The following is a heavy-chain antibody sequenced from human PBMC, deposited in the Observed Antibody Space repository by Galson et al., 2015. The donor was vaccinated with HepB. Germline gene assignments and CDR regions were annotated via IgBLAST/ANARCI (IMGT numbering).Heavy chain of an antibody. CDR1: EFTFSNYW. CDR2: INPDGSEK. Sequence: SLRLSCAASEFTFSNYWMNWVRQAPGKGLEWVANINPDGSEKSYVASLKGRFTISRDNSKNSVYLQMDSLRAEDTAIYYCARDSGNGGSQDWGQGTLVSVSS. V-gene: IGHV3-7*03. J-gene: IGHJ4*02. CDR3: ARDSGNGGSQD. D-gene: IGHD2-8*01.